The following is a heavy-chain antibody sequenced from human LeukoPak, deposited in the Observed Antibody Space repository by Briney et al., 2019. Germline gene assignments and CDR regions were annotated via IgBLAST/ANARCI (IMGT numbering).Heavy chain of an antibody. Sequence: SVKVSCKASGGTFSSYAISWVRQAPGQGLEWMGGIIPIFGTANYAQKFQGRGTITADESTSTAYMELSSLRSEDTAVYYCARDQVNDYDYPDYYYYYYMDVWGKGTTVTVSS. CDR1: GGTFSSYA. CDR3: ARDQVNDYDYPDYYYYYYMDV. CDR2: IIPIFGTA. J-gene: IGHJ6*03. D-gene: IGHD3-16*01. V-gene: IGHV1-69*13.